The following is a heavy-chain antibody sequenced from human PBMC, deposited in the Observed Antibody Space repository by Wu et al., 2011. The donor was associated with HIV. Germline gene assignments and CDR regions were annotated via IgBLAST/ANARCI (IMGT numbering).Heavy chain of an antibody. D-gene: IGHD1-26*01. J-gene: IGHJ4*02. Sequence: SVKVSCKASGYTFTSYGISWVRQAPGQGLEWMGWISAYNGDTNYAQKFQGRVTMTRDTSITTVYMELDSLTSDDTAVYYCATGDSGSYKVGSPYDYWGQGTLVTVSS. CDR2: ISAYNGDT. CDR3: ATGDSGSYKVGSPYDY. V-gene: IGHV1-18*01. CDR1: GYTFTSYG.